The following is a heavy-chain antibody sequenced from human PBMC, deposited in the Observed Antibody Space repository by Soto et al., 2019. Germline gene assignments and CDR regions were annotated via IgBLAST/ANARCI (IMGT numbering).Heavy chain of an antibody. V-gene: IGHV1-69*13. CDR1: GGTFGSDA. CDR3: ARDRTDSGYYTNWLDP. Sequence: VEVSCKASGGTFGSDAITWVRQAQGQGLEWVGRIIPIFGTTNYAQNLQGRVTISADKSTLTSYMELHSLTSDDTALYYCARDRTDSGYYTNWLDPWGQGTQVTVSS. D-gene: IGHD3-22*01. J-gene: IGHJ5*02. CDR2: IIPIFGTT.